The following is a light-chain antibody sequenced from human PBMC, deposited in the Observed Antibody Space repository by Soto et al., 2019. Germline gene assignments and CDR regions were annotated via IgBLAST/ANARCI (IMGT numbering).Light chain of an antibody. J-gene: IGKJ1*01. Sequence: DILLTQSPGTLSLSPGERATLSCRASQIIDSRYLGWYQQKPGQAPRLLIYGASSRATGIPDRFSGSGSGTDFTLTISRLEPEDVGVYYCQQYGSSPPWTFGPGTKVDIK. V-gene: IGKV3-20*01. CDR1: QIIDSRY. CDR2: GAS. CDR3: QQYGSSPPWT.